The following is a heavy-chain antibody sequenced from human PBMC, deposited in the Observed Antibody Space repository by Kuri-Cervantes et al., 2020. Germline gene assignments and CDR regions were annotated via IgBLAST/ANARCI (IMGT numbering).Heavy chain of an antibody. Sequence: ASVKVSCKASGYTFTNFYMHWVRQAPGQGLEWMGIINPSGGTTSYAQKFQGRVTMSRDTSTSTFYMELSSLRSEDTAVYYCARVVVAATGLGLLRPYYYYYYGMDVWGQGTTVTVSS. D-gene: IGHD2-15*01. CDR2: INPSGGTT. CDR1: GYTFTNFY. CDR3: ARVVVAATGLGLLRPYYYYYYGMDV. J-gene: IGHJ6*02. V-gene: IGHV1-46*01.